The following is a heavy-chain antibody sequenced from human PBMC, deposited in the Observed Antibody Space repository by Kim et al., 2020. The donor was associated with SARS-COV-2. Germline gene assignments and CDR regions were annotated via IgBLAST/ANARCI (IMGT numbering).Heavy chain of an antibody. D-gene: IGHD5-18*01. CDR1: GGTFSSYA. CDR3: ARYRGDGYGDYYYYYGMDV. CDR2: IIPIFGTA. V-gene: IGHV1-69*13. J-gene: IGHJ6*02. Sequence: SVKVTCKASGGTFSSYAITWVRQAPGQGLEWMGGIIPIFGTANYAQKFQGRVTITADESTRTAYMDLSSQRTEERAVYYCARYRGDGYGDYYYYYGMDVWGQGNTVTVSS.